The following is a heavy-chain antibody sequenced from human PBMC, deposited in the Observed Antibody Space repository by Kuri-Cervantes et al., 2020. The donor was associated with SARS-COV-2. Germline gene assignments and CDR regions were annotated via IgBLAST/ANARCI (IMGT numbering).Heavy chain of an antibody. CDR3: TRYNDYVWGSYRPPFDY. Sequence: GGSLRLSCVASGSTSRTYYAMHWVRQAPGKGLEWVGFIRSKAYGGTTEYAASVKGRFTISRDDSKSIAYLQMNSLKTEDTAVYYCTRYNDYVWGSYRPPFDYWGQGTLVTVSS. V-gene: IGHV3-49*04. J-gene: IGHJ4*02. CDR1: GSTSRTYYA. CDR2: IRSKAYGGTT. D-gene: IGHD3-16*02.